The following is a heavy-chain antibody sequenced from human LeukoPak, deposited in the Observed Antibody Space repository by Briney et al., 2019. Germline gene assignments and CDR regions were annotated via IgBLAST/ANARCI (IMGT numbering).Heavy chain of an antibody. CDR2: ISGSGGNI. J-gene: IGHJ4*02. CDR3: ARDRTSNYYGSGSYYY. V-gene: IGHV3-23*01. CDR1: GFTFSSYA. D-gene: IGHD3-10*01. Sequence: GGSLRLSCAASGFTFSSYAMSWVRQAPGKGLEWVSGISGSGGNIYYADSVKGRFTISRDNAKNSLYLQMNSLRAEDTAVYYCARDRTSNYYGSGSYYYWGQGTLVTVSS.